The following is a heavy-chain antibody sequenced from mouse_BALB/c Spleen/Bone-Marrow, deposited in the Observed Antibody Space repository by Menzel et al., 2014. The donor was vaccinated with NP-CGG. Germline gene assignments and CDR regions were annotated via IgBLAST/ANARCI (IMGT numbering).Heavy chain of an antibody. CDR1: GYTFTDYN. Sequence: EVQLQQSGPELVKPGASVKISCKASGYTFTDYNIHWVKQSHGKSLEWIGYIYPYNGGTAYNQKFKSKATLTVDNSSSTAYMELCSLTSEDSAVYYCARGRAYYVNYGFAYWGQGTLVTVSA. V-gene: IGHV1S29*02. D-gene: IGHD2-10*01. J-gene: IGHJ3*01. CDR3: ARGRAYYVNYGFAY. CDR2: IYPYNGGT.